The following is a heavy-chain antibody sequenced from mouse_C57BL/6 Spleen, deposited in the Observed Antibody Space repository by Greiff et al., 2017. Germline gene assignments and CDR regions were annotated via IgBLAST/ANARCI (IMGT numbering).Heavy chain of an antibody. CDR1: GYAFSSYW. V-gene: IGHV1-80*01. Sequence: QVQLQQSGAELVKPGASVKISCKASGYAFSSYWMNWVKQRPGKGLEWIGQIYPGDGDTNYNGKFKGKATLTADKSSSTAYMQLSSLTSEDSAVYFCARGGFQYYFDYWGQGTTLTVSS. J-gene: IGHJ2*01. CDR2: IYPGDGDT. CDR3: ARGGFQYYFDY.